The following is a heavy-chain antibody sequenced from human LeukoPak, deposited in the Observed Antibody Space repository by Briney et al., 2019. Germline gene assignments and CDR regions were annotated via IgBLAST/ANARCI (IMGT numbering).Heavy chain of an antibody. Sequence: GGSLRLSCAAPGFTFSKYSMNWVRQAPGKGLEWVSSISTSSTYIYYADSMKGRFTVSRDNAKKSLYLQMSSLRAEDTAVYYRARAKTSGSYLYDYWGQGTLVTVSS. J-gene: IGHJ4*02. V-gene: IGHV3-21*01. D-gene: IGHD1-26*01. CDR2: ISTSSTYI. CDR1: GFTFSKYS. CDR3: ARAKTSGSYLYDY.